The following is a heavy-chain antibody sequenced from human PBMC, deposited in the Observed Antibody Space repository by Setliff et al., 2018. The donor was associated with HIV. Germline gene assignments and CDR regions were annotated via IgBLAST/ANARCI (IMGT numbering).Heavy chain of an antibody. CDR3: AKTLPTLYPPHDYYFAMDV. J-gene: IGHJ6*02. V-gene: IGHV3-53*01. CDR2: IYSGGST. D-gene: IGHD2-15*01. CDR1: GLTVSSYY. Sequence: GSLRLSCAASGLTVSSYYMSWVRQAPGKGLEWVSVIYSGGSTYYADSVKGRFTISRDNAKNSLYLQMNSLRAEDTAVYYCAKTLPTLYPPHDYYFAMDVWGQGTTVTVSS.